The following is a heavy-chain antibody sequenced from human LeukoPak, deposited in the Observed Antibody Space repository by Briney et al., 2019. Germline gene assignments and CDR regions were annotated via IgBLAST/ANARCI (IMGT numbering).Heavy chain of an antibody. Sequence: SETLSLTCTVSGGSISSGSYYWGWIRQPPGKGLEWIGSIYYSGSTYYNPSLKSRVTISVDTSKNQFSLKLSSVTAADTAVYYCARDGYRRENCFDPWGQGTLVTVSS. CDR2: IYYSGST. CDR3: ARDGYRRENCFDP. V-gene: IGHV4-39*07. CDR1: GGSISSGSYY. D-gene: IGHD5-24*01. J-gene: IGHJ5*02.